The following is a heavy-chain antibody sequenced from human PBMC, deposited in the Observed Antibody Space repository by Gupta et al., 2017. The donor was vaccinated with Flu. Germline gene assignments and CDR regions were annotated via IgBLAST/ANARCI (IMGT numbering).Heavy chain of an antibody. CDR3: AKTLPYCTTTNCHSYYFDY. V-gene: IGHV3-23*01. J-gene: IGHJ4*02. Sequence: WVRQAPGKGLEWVSGITGSGDNTYYSDSVKGRFTISRDNSKNTLYLQMDSLRAEDTAIYYCAKTLPYCTTTNCHSYYFDYWGQGTLVTVSS. D-gene: IGHD2-8*01. CDR2: ITGSGDNT.